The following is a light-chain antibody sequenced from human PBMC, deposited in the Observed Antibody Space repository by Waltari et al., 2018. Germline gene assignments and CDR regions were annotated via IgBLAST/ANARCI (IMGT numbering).Light chain of an antibody. CDR2: EVI. V-gene: IGLV2-14*01. CDR3: SSYTSNSISWV. CDR1: NSDVGDYNY. J-gene: IGLJ1*01. Sequence: QSALTQPASVSGSPGQSITIPCTGTNSDVGDYNYVSWYQQHPGNTPKLMIYEVIDPPSGGSTPLSCSSPGRTASLTISCLQAADEADYYCSSYTSNSISWVFGTGTKVTVL.